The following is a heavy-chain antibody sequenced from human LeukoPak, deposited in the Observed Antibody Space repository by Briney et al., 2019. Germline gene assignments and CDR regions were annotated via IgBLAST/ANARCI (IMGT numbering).Heavy chain of an antibody. CDR3: VKGGGNVRRYFEY. J-gene: IGHJ4*02. CDR1: AFIFSGHW. Sequence: TGGSLRLSCEGSAFIFSGHWMNWVRQTPGKGLEWVASIKEDGSERQYVDSVKGRFSISRDNTKGSLFLQLNSLRAEDTAVYYCVKGGGNVRRYFEYWGQGTLVTVSS. D-gene: IGHD4-23*01. V-gene: IGHV3-7*03. CDR2: IKEDGSER.